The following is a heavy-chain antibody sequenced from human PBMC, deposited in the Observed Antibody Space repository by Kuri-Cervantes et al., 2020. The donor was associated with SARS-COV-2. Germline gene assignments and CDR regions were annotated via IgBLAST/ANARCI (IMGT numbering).Heavy chain of an antibody. D-gene: IGHD7-27*01. Sequence: SETLSLTCTVSGGSISSSSYYWGWIRQPPGKGLEWIGSIYYSGSTYYNPSLKSRVTISVDTSKNQFSLKLSSVTAADTAVYYCAIGGWGFFGNAFDIWGQGTMVTVSS. J-gene: IGHJ3*02. V-gene: IGHV4-39*01. CDR3: AIGGWGFFGNAFDI. CDR1: GGSISSSSYY. CDR2: IYYSGST.